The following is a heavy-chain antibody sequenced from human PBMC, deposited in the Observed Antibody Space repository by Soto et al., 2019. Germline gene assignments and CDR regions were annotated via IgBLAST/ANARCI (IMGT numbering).Heavy chain of an antibody. V-gene: IGHV4-59*12. CDR2: IYHSGSS. Sequence: SETLSLTCTGSGGSISSYYWSWIRQPPGKGLEWIGYIYHSGSSNYNPSLKSRVTILLDTSKNQLSLKLSSVTAADTAVYYCARVPGPWGQGTLVTVSS. CDR3: ARVPGP. CDR1: GGSISSYY. J-gene: IGHJ5*02.